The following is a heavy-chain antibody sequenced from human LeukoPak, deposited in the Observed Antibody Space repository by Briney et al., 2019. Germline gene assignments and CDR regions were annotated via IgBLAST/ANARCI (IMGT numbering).Heavy chain of an antibody. V-gene: IGHV1-46*01. CDR3: ASSDVAATKNPGYYYYGMDV. CDR1: GYTFTNYY. Sequence: GAPVMVSCKASGYTFTNYYMHWVRQAPGQGLEWMGIINPNGGSTSYAQKFQGRVVMTRDTSISTAYMELSRLRSDDTAVYYCASSDVAATKNPGYYYYGMDVWGQGTTVTVSS. CDR2: INPNGGST. J-gene: IGHJ6*02. D-gene: IGHD5-12*01.